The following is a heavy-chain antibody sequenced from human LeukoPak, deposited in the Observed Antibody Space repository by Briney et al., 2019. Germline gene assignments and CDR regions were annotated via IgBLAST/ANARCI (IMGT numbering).Heavy chain of an antibody. CDR1: GFTFSSYG. CDR2: ISYDGSNK. CDR3: AENSALEY. J-gene: IGHJ4*02. D-gene: IGHD1/OR15-1a*01. Sequence: GGSLRLSCAASGFTFSSYGMHWVRQAPGKGLEWVAVISYDGSNKYYADSVKGRFTISRDNSKNTLYLQMNSLRAEDTAVYYCAENSALEYWGQGTLVTVSS. V-gene: IGHV3-30*19.